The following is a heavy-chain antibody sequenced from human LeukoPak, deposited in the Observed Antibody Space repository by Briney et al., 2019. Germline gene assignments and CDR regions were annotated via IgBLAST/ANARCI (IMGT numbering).Heavy chain of an antibody. CDR2: FYYSGST. V-gene: IGHV4-39*01. J-gene: IGHJ4*02. Sequence: SETLSLTCTVSGGSISSNNYYWGWIRQPPGKGLEWIGSFYYSGSTYYNPSLTSRVTMSVDTSKNQFSLKLSSVTAADTAVYYCARGQVGRAGTFRIWAYFDHWGQGALVIVSS. CDR1: GGSISSNNYY. CDR3: ARGQVGRAGTFRIWAYFDH. D-gene: IGHD6-19*01.